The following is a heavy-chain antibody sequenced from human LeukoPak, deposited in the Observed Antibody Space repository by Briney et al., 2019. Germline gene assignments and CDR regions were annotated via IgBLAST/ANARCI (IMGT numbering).Heavy chain of an antibody. CDR3: ARQGGYCSSTSRYSYYYFDY. V-gene: IGHV5-51*01. CDR2: IYPGDSDT. D-gene: IGHD2-2*01. Sequence: GESLKISCKGSGYSFTSYWIGWVRQMPGKGLEWMGIIYPGDSDTRYSPSFQGQVTISADKSISTAYLQWSSLKASDTAMYYCARQGGYCSSTSRYSYYYFDYWGQGTLVTVSS. CDR1: GYSFTSYW. J-gene: IGHJ4*02.